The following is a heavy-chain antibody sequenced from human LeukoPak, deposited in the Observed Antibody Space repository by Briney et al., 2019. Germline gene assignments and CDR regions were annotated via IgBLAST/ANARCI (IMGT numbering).Heavy chain of an antibody. J-gene: IGHJ4*02. CDR2: INPNSGGT. V-gene: IGHV1-2*02. Sequence: ASVKVSCKASGYTFTGYYMHWVRQAPGQGLEWMGWINPNSGGTNYAQKFQGRVTMTRDRSISTAYMELSRLRSDDTAVYYCARELVTMIVVPYFDYWGQGTLVTVSS. CDR1: GYTFTGYY. CDR3: ARELVTMIVVPYFDY. D-gene: IGHD3-22*01.